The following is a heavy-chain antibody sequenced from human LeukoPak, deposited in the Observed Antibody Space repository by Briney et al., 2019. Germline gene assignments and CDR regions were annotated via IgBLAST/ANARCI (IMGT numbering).Heavy chain of an antibody. CDR3: AKSRAAATTLLFDY. CDR2: ISGSGDVT. Sequence: GGSLRLSCAASGFTLKSYAMNWVRQAPGKGLEWVSGISGSGDVTDYVDNVKGRFTISRDNSKNTVYLQMNYLRVEDTAVYYCAKSRAAATTLLFDYWGQGTLVTVSS. J-gene: IGHJ4*02. V-gene: IGHV3-23*01. D-gene: IGHD6-13*01. CDR1: GFTLKSYA.